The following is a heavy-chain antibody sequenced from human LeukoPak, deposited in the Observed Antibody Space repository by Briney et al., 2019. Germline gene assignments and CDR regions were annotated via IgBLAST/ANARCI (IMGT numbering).Heavy chain of an antibody. D-gene: IGHD6-13*01. CDR1: GFTFSSYS. Sequence: PGGSLRLSCAASGFTFSSYSMKWVRQASGKGLEWVSSISSSSSYIYYADSVKGRFTISRDNAKNSLYLQMNSLRAEDTAVYYCARDKSSSSWYRVYGMDVWGQGTTVTVSS. J-gene: IGHJ6*02. CDR2: ISSSSSYI. CDR3: ARDKSSSSWYRVYGMDV. V-gene: IGHV3-21*01.